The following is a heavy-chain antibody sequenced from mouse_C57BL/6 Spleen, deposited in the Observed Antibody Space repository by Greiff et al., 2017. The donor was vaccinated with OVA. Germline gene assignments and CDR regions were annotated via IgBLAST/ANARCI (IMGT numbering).Heavy chain of an antibody. CDR2: INPDSSTI. V-gene: IGHV4-1*01. D-gene: IGHD2-4*01. Sequence: EVKLVESGGGLVQPGGSLKLSCAASGIDFSRYWMSWVRRAPGKGLEWIGEINPDSSTINYAPSLQDKFIISRDNAKNTLYWQMSKVRSEDTALYYCARNDYAGAWFAYWGQGTLVTVSA. CDR1: GIDFSRYW. CDR3: ARNDYAGAWFAY. J-gene: IGHJ3*01.